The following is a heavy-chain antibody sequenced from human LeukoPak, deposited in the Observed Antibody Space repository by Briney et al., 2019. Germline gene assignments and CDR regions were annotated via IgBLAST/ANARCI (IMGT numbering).Heavy chain of an antibody. CDR1: GYTFTFYY. V-gene: IGHV1-46*01. J-gene: IGHJ4*02. CDR2: INPAGGST. CDR3: AGGSGSPDY. Sequence: ASVKVSCKASGYTFTFYYMHWVRQAPGQGLEWMGIINPAGGSTTYALKFQGRLTMTRDTSTSTVSMELSSLKSEDTALYYCAGGSGSPDYWGQGTLVTVSS. D-gene: IGHD1-26*01.